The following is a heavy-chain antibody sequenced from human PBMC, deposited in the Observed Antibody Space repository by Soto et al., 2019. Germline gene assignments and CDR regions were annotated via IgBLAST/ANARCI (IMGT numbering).Heavy chain of an antibody. Sequence: ASVKVSCKASGYTFTSYYMHWVRQAPGQGLEWMGIINPSGGSTSYAQKFQGRVTMTRDTSTSTVYVELSSLRSEDTAVYYCARDQVVVVVVAATPLPLSSYYYGLDVWGEGTTVTVSS. J-gene: IGHJ6*04. D-gene: IGHD2-15*01. V-gene: IGHV1-46*01. CDR2: INPSGGST. CDR3: ARDQVVVVVVAATPLPLSSYYYGLDV. CDR1: GYTFTSYY.